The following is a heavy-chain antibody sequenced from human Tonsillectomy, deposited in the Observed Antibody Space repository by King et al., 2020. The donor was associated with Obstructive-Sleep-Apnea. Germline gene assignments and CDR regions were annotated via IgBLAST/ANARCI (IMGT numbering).Heavy chain of an antibody. CDR3: AKDSSGYHYGVFDY. Sequence: VQLVESRGGLVQPGRSLRLSCAASGFTFDDYAMHWVRQAPGKGLEWVSGISWNSGSIGYADSVKGRFTISRDNAKNSLYLQMNSLRAEDTALYYCAKDSSGYHYGVFDYWGQGTLVTVSS. CDR1: GFTFDDYA. CDR2: ISWNSGSI. V-gene: IGHV3-9*01. J-gene: IGHJ4*02. D-gene: IGHD3-22*01.